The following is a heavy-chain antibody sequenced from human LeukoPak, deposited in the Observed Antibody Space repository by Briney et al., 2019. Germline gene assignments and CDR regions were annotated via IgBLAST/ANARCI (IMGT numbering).Heavy chain of an antibody. J-gene: IGHJ4*02. V-gene: IGHV3-30*18. CDR2: ISYDGSNK. CDR1: EFSVGSNY. CDR3: AKDVAAAGTGFDY. Sequence: GGSLRLSCAASEFSVGSNYMTWVRQAPGKGLEWVAVISYDGSNKYYADSVKGRFTISRDNSKNTLYLQMNSLRAEDTAVYYCAKDVAAAGTGFDYWGQGTLVTVSS. D-gene: IGHD6-13*01.